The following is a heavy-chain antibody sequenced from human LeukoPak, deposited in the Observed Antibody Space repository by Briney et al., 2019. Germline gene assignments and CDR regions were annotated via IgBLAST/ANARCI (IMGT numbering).Heavy chain of an antibody. J-gene: IGHJ5*02. Sequence: ASVKVSCKTSGYSFTDYYMHWVRQAPGQGLEWMGWINPNSGGTSSAQKFQGRVTMTRDTSITTVYMEVRWLTSDDTAVYYCARADRLHGGPYLIGPWGQGTLVTVSS. CDR2: INPNSGGT. D-gene: IGHD2-21*01. V-gene: IGHV1-2*02. CDR3: ARADRLHGGPYLIGP. CDR1: GYSFTDYY.